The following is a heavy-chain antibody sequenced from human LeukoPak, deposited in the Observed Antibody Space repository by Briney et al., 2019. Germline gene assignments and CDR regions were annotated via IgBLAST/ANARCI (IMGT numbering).Heavy chain of an antibody. CDR2: IYYTGST. J-gene: IGHJ4*02. CDR1: GGSINTYY. D-gene: IGHD1-14*01. V-gene: IGHV4-59*12. Sequence: SETLSLTCSVSGGSINTYYWSWIRQTPGKGLEWIGFIYYTGSTNYNPSLKSRVTMSVDTSKSQFSLKLTSVTAADTALYYCARGANRLDSWGRGSLVTVSS. CDR3: ARGANRLDS.